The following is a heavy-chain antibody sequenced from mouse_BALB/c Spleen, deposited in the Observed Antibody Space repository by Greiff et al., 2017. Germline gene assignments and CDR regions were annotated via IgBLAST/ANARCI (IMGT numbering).Heavy chain of an antibody. CDR1: GFSLTSYD. V-gene: IGHV2-9-2*01. CDR2: IWTGGGT. J-gene: IGHJ4*01. Sequence: QVQLQQSGPGLVAPSQSLSITCTVSGFSLTSYDISWIRQPPGKGLEWLGVIWTGGGTNYNSAFMSRLSISKDNSKSQVFLKMNSLQTDDTAIYYCVRDPYAMDYWGQGTSVTVSS. CDR3: VRDPYAMDY.